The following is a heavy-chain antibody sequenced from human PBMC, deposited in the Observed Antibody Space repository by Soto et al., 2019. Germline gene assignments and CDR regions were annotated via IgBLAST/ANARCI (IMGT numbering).Heavy chain of an antibody. CDR1: GFTFSRHW. Sequence: PGGSLRLSCAASGFTFSRHWIHWVRQAPWKGLEWVSTLTSSGGTYYADSVKGRFTISSDKSKRTLYLQMISLRAEDTALYYCAKELKQFDYFGQGPQVTVSS. CDR3: AKELKQFDY. CDR2: LTSSGGT. V-gene: IGHV3-23*01. J-gene: IGHJ4*02. D-gene: IGHD6-13*01.